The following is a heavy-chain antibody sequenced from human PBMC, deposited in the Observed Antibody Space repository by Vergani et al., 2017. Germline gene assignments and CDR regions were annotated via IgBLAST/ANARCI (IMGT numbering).Heavy chain of an antibody. Sequence: EVQLLESGGGLVQPGGSLRLSCAASGFTFSSYAMSWVRQAPGKGLEWVSAISGSGGSTYYADSVKGRFTISRDNSKNTLYLQMNSLRAEDTAVYYCARDVSPSAYCCGDCYSYFDFWGQGTLVTVSS. CDR2: ISGSGGST. CDR1: GFTFSSYA. CDR3: ARDVSPSAYCCGDCYSYFDF. D-gene: IGHD2-21*01. J-gene: IGHJ4*02. V-gene: IGHV3-23*01.